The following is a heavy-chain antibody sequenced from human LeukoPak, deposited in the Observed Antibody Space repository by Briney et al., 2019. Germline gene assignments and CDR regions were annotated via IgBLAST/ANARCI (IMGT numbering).Heavy chain of an antibody. CDR1: GYTFTSYG. D-gene: IGHD6-19*01. J-gene: IGHJ3*02. CDR2: ISAYNGDT. V-gene: IGHV1-18*01. CDR3: ARGLQENLAWLQAFSAFYI. Sequence: ASVKVSCKASGYTFTSYGISWVRQAHGQGLEWMGWISAYNGDTNYAQKLQGRVTMTTDTSTSTAYMELRSLRDDETAVYYCARGLQENLAWLQAFSAFYIWGQGTMVTVSS.